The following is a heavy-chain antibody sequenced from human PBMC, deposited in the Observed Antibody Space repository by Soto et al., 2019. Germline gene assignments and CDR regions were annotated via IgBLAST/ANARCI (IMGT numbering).Heavy chain of an antibody. J-gene: IGHJ4*02. D-gene: IGHD7-27*01. CDR3: ARANWYSEY. V-gene: IGHV4-59*11. CDR2: IYYTGST. Sequence: QVHLQESGPGLVKPSETLSLTCTVSGGSINNHYWSWIRQPPEKGLEWIGYIYYTGSTNYNPSLKSRVTMSVDTSTNQFSLNLTSLTAADTAIYYCARANWYSEYWGQGTLVTVSS. CDR1: GGSINNHY.